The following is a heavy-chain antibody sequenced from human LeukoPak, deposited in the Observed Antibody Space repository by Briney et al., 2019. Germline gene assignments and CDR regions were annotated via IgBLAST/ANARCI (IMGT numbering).Heavy chain of an antibody. D-gene: IGHD1-26*01. V-gene: IGHV3-23*01. CDR1: GFTFSSYA. J-gene: IGHJ4*02. CDR3: AKEVKVWELLPTSFDY. CDR2: ISGSGGST. Sequence: QTGGSLRLSCAASGFTFSSYAMSWVRQAPGKGLEWVSAISGSGGSTYYADSVKGRFTISRDNSKNTLYLQMNSLRAEDTAVYYCAKEVKVWELLPTSFDYWGQGTLVTVSS.